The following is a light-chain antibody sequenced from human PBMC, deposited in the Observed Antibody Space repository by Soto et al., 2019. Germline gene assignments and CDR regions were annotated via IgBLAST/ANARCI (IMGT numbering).Light chain of an antibody. V-gene: IGLV1-44*01. CDR1: SSNIGSNS. Sequence: QSVLTQPPSASGTPGQRVTISCSGSSSNIGSNSVNWYQQLPGTAPKLLIYSNDRRPSGVPDRFSGSKSGTSASLAISGLQSEVEADYSCAAWVDSLNGYVFGTGTKVTVL. J-gene: IGLJ1*01. CDR3: AAWVDSLNGYV. CDR2: SND.